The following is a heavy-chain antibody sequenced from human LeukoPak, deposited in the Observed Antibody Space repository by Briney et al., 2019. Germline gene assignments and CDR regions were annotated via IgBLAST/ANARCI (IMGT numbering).Heavy chain of an antibody. CDR1: GFTFSSYA. CDR3: AKGTTVTTFIKISYTYYYYGMDV. CDR2: ISGSGGST. V-gene: IGHV3-23*01. Sequence: PGGSLRLSCAASGFTFSSYAMSWVRQAPGKGLEWVSAISGSGGSTYYADSVKGRFTISRDNSKNTLYLQMNSLRAEDTAVYYCAKGTTVTTFIKISYTYYYYGMDVWGQGTTVTVSS. D-gene: IGHD4-17*01. J-gene: IGHJ6*02.